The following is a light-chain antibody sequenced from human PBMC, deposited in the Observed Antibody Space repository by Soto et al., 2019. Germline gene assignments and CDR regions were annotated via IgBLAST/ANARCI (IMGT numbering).Light chain of an antibody. CDR1: QAIRND. CDR3: QQSYSTPGT. J-gene: IGKJ1*01. Sequence: DIKMSLSPSSLSAYVGDRVTITCRASQAIRNDLGWYQQKPAKAPKRLIYAASSLESGVPSRFSGSGSGTEFTLTISSLQPEDFATYYCQQSYSTPGTFGQGSMVDVK. V-gene: IGKV1-39*01. CDR2: AAS.